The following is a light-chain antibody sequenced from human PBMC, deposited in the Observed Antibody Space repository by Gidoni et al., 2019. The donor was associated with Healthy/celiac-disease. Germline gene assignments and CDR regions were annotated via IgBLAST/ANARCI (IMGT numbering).Light chain of an antibody. CDR1: QSVSSSY. J-gene: IGKJ1*01. Sequence: EIVLTQSPGTLSLSPGARATLSCRASQSVSSSYLAWYQQKPGQAPRLLIYGASSRAPGIPDRFSVSGSGTDFTLTISRLEPEDFAVYYCQQYGSSPGTFGHGTKVEIQ. V-gene: IGKV3-20*01. CDR3: QQYGSSPGT. CDR2: GAS.